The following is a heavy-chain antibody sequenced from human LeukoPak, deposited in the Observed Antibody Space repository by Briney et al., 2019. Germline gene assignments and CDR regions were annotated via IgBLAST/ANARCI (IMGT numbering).Heavy chain of an antibody. CDR2: IRGDGSER. J-gene: IGHJ4*02. Sequence: PGGSLRLSCAASGFTFSSYWMTWVRQAPGKGLEWVANIRGDGSERFYVGYLKGRFTISRDNAKNSLYLQMNSLRVDDTAVYYCVREGPPQGRPWSGWYPFDFWGQRILVTVSS. D-gene: IGHD3-3*01. V-gene: IGHV3-7*01. CDR1: GFTFSSYW. CDR3: VREGPPQGRPWSGWYPFDF.